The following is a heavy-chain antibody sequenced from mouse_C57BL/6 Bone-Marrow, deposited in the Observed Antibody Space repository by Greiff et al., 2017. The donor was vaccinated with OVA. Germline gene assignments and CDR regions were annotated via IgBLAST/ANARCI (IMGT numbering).Heavy chain of an antibody. J-gene: IGHJ1*03. CDR2: IYPGSGSP. D-gene: IGHD1-1*01. CDR1: GYTFTSYW. CDR3: ASTVPRYFDV. Sequence: QVQLKQPGAELVKPGASVKMSCKASGYTFTSYWITWVKQRPGQGLEWIGDIYPGSGSPNYNEKFKSKATLTVDTSSSTAYMQLSSLTSEDSAVYYCASTVPRYFDVWGTGTTVTVSS. V-gene: IGHV1-55*01.